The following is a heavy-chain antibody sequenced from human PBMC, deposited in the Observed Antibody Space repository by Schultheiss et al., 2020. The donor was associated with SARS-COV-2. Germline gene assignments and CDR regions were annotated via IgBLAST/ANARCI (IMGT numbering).Heavy chain of an antibody. CDR1: GFTFSKHS. D-gene: IGHD4-17*01. CDR2: ISTGSGGST. Sequence: GGSLRLSCAASGFTFSKHSMNWVRQAPGKGLEWVSGISTGSGGSTYYADSVKGRFTISRDNAKNSLYLQMNSLRAEDTAVYYCARVGPSTVTTSLDYWGQGTLVTVSS. V-gene: IGHV3-21*01. J-gene: IGHJ4*02. CDR3: ARVGPSTVTTSLDY.